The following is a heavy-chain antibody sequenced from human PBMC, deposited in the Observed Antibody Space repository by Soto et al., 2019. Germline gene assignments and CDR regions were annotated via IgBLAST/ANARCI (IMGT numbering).Heavy chain of an antibody. CDR2: ISGSGGST. CDR3: AKDQYSSSPYYYYYGMDV. CDR1: GFTFSSYA. V-gene: IGHV3-23*01. D-gene: IGHD6-6*01. J-gene: IGHJ6*02. Sequence: VGSLRLSCAASGFTFSSYAMSWVRQAPGKGLEWVSAISGSGGSTYYADSVKGRFTISRDNSKNTLYLQMNSLRAEDTAVYYCAKDQYSSSPYYYYYGMDVWGQGTTVTVSS.